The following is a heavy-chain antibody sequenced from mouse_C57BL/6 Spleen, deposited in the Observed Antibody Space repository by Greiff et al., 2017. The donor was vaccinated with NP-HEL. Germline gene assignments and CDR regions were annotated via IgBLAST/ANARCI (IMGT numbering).Heavy chain of an antibody. V-gene: IGHV1-53*01. CDR3: ASYYGNYVGAY. CDR2: FNPSNGGT. CDR1: GYTFTSYW. Sequence: QVQLQQPGTVLVKPGASVTLSCKASGYTFTSYWMHWVTQRPGQGLEWIGNFNPSNGGTNYIEKFKCKATLTVDKSSSTAYMQLSSLTSEDSAVYYCASYYGNYVGAYWGQGTLVTVSA. J-gene: IGHJ3*01. D-gene: IGHD2-1*01.